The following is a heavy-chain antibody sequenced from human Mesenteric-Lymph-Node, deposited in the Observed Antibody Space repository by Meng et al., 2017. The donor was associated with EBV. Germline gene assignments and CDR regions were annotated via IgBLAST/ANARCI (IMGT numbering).Heavy chain of an antibody. V-gene: IGHV4-30-4*01. CDR1: GDSISGGGYY. D-gene: IGHD5-12*01. CDR2: ISYSGNT. J-gene: IGHJ1*01. CDR3: ARALYSGYDYFD. Sequence: VQPQGAGPGLVKPSQTLSLTCGVSGDSISGGGYYWSWIRQPPGKGLEWIGYISYSGNTYYNTSLKSRLTISLDTSKNQFSLKLKSVTAADTAVYYCARALYSGYDYFDWGQGTLVTVSS.